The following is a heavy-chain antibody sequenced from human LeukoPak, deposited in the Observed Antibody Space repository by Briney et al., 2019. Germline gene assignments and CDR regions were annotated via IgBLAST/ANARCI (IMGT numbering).Heavy chain of an antibody. CDR1: GFTFSSYA. J-gene: IGHJ6*02. CDR2: ISGSGGST. Sequence: PGASLRLSCAASGFTFSSYAMSWVRQAPGKGLEWVSAISGSGGSTYYADSVKGRFTISRDNYKNPLYLQMNSLRAEDTAVYYCAKDHYDSSGPHLYYYYYGMDVWGQGTTVTVSS. D-gene: IGHD3-22*01. CDR3: AKDHYDSSGPHLYYYYYGMDV. V-gene: IGHV3-23*01.